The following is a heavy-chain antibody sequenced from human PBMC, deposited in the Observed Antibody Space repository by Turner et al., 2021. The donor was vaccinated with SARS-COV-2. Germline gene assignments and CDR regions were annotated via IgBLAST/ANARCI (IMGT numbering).Heavy chain of an antibody. J-gene: IGHJ4*02. D-gene: IGHD6-19*01. CDR2: INPNSGGT. CDR3: ATLSVAVAGTNFVSY. Sequence: QVQLVQSGAELKKPGPSVKISCKASGYTFTDYYMHWVRQAPGQGLEWMGWINPNSGGTNDAQKFQGRVSLTRDTSISTVYMELSGLRSDDSAVYFCATLSVAVAGTNFVSYWGQGSLVTVSS. CDR1: GYTFTDYY. V-gene: IGHV1-2*02.